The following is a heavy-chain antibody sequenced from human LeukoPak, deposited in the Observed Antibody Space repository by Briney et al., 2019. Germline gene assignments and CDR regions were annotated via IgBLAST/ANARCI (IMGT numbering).Heavy chain of an antibody. Sequence: GGSLRLSCAASGFTFSSYAMHWVRQAPGKGLEWVAVISYDGSNKYYADSVKGRFTISRDNSKNTLYLQMNSLRAEDTAVYYCAREGWGFDYWGQGTLVTVSS. CDR3: AREGWGFDY. D-gene: IGHD1-26*01. J-gene: IGHJ4*02. CDR1: GFTFSSYA. V-gene: IGHV3-30-3*01. CDR2: ISYDGSNK.